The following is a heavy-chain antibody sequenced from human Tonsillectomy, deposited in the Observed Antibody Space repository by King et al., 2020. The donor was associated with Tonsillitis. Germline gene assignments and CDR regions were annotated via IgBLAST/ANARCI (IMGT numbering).Heavy chain of an antibody. J-gene: IGHJ6*02. D-gene: IGHD6-19*01. V-gene: IGHV5-51*01. Sequence: QLVQSGGEVKKPGESLKISCKGSGYNFSTYWIGWVRQMPGKGLEWLGIIHPGDSDTRYSPSFQGQVTVSADKSISTAYMQWTRLTASDSAMYYGASQVTVAGTDSHYYGMDVWGQGTTVTVSS. CDR3: ASQVTVAGTDSHYYGMDV. CDR2: IHPGDSDT. CDR1: GYNFSTYW.